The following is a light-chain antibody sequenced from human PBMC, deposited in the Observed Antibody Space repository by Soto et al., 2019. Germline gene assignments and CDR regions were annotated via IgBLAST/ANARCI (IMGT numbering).Light chain of an antibody. J-gene: IGKJ1*01. V-gene: IGKV3-15*01. CDR1: QSVRRN. CDR3: QQYNNWPLWT. CDR2: GAS. Sequence: EIVMTQSPATLSVSPGQRAALSCRASQSVRRNLAWYQQKPGQAPRLLIYGASTRATGIPDRFSGSGSGTEFTLTISSLQSEDFAVYYCQQYNNWPLWTFGLGTKVEIK.